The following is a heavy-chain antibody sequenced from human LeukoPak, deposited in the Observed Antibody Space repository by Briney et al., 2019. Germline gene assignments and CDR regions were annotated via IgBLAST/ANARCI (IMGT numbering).Heavy chain of an antibody. D-gene: IGHD2-15*01. V-gene: IGHV4-39*07. J-gene: IGHJ4*02. CDR3: ARDWTGMVAFDY. CDR1: GGSISSSSYY. CDR2: IYYSGST. Sequence: SETLSLTCTVSGGSISSSSYYWGWIRQPPGKGLEWIGSIYYSGSTYYNPSLKSQVTISVDTSKNQFSLKLSSVTAADTAVYYCARDWTGMVAFDYWGQGTLVTVSS.